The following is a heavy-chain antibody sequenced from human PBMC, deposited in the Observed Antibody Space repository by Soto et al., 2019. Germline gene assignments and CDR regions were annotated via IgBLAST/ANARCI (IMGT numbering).Heavy chain of an antibody. D-gene: IGHD6-13*01. CDR3: AKYSSSWYDNDAFDI. CDR2: ISYDGSNE. CDR1: GFTFSSYA. V-gene: IGHV3-30-3*02. Sequence: GGSLRLSCAASGFTFSSYAMHWVRQAPGKGLEWVAVISYDGSNEYYADSVKGRFTVSRDNSKNTLYLQMDNLRAEDTAVYYCAKYSSSWYDNDAFDIWGQGTRVTVSS. J-gene: IGHJ3*02.